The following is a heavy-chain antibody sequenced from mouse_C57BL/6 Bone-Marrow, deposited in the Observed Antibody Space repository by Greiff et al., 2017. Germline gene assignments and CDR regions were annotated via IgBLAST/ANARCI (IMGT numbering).Heavy chain of an antibody. D-gene: IGHD4-1*02. Sequence: VQLQQSGAELVRPGTSVKMSCKDSGYTFTNYWIGWAKQRPGHGLEWIGDIYPGGGYTNYNEKFKGKAKLTADKSSSTAYMQFSSLTSEDSSIYYCARLPNSYAMDYWGQGTSVTGSS. V-gene: IGHV1-63*01. CDR3: ARLPNSYAMDY. CDR2: IYPGGGYT. CDR1: GYTFTNYW. J-gene: IGHJ4*01.